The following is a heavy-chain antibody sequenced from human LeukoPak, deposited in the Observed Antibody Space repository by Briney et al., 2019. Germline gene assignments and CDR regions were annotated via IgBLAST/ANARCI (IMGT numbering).Heavy chain of an antibody. D-gene: IGHD3-22*01. CDR2: MTPNSGQT. Sequence: GASVKVSCKAPGYTFTSFDINWVRQATGQGLEWLGWMTPNSGQTGYAQKFQGRVTITADKSTSTAYMELSSLRSEDTAVYYCARDRPSIVVVINAFDIWGQGTMVTVSS. V-gene: IGHV1-8*01. CDR3: ARDRPSIVVVINAFDI. J-gene: IGHJ3*02. CDR1: GYTFTSFD.